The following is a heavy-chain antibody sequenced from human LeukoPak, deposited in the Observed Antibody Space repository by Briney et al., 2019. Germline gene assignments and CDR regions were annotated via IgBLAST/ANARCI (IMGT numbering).Heavy chain of an antibody. J-gene: IGHJ4*02. Sequence: ASVKVSCKASGYTFTGYYMHWVRQAPGQGLEWMGWINPNSGGTNYAQKFQGRVTITRDKSISTAYMELSRLRSDDTAVYYCARAYCGGDCHFDYWGQGTLVTVSS. D-gene: IGHD2-21*02. CDR3: ARAYCGGDCHFDY. V-gene: IGHV1-2*02. CDR2: INPNSGGT. CDR1: GYTFTGYY.